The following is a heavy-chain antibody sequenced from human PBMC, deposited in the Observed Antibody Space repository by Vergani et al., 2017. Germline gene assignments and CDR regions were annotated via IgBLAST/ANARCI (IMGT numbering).Heavy chain of an antibody. J-gene: IGHJ6*03. D-gene: IGHD4-11*01. CDR2: IDHTGRP. CDR3: ARVNTETNGQLYYYYYMDV. V-gene: IGHV4-34*01. Sequence: QVQLQQWGGGLLKPSETLSLTCVVNGGSFTSYHWTWIRQFPGEGLEWVGDIDHTGRPDYNPSLKSRLTMSLDKSRNQFSLTLNSVTATDTAIYFCARVNTETNGQLYYYYYMDVWGQGTAVTVS. CDR1: GGSFTSYH.